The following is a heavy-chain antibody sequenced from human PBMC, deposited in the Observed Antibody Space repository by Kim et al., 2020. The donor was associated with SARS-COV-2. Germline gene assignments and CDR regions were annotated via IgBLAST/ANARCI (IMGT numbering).Heavy chain of an antibody. CDR1: GYTFTGHY. J-gene: IGHJ4*02. Sequence: ASVKVSSKASGYTFTGHYLHWMRLAPGQGPEWLGRINPNGGGTLYAQKFQGRVTVTRDTSISTAYMELHRLTSDDTAVYYCARDKDGGNAHDFWGQGTLV. D-gene: IGHD2-15*01. V-gene: IGHV1-2*06. CDR3: ARDKDGGNAHDF. CDR2: INPNGGGT.